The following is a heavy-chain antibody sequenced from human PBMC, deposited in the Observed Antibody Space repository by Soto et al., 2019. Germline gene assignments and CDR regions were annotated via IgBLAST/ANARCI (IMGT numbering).Heavy chain of an antibody. V-gene: IGHV3-48*01. CDR1: GFTFSSYS. J-gene: IGHJ4*02. D-gene: IGHD4-17*01. Sequence: GGSLRLSCAASGFTFSSYSMNWVRQAPGKGLEWVSYISSSSSTIYYTDSVKGRFTISRDNAKNSLYLQMNSLRAEDTAVYYCASSLRDGDYSYSPFDYWGQGTLVTVSS. CDR2: ISSSSSTI. CDR3: ASSLRDGDYSYSPFDY.